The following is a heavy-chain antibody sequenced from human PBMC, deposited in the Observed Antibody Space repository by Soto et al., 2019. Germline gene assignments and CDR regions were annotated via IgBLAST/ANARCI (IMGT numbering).Heavy chain of an antibody. J-gene: IGHJ6*02. Sequence: QVQLQESGPGLVKPSGTLSLTCDVSGGSISSSNWWSWVRQPPGKGLEWIGEIYHSGRTNYNPSLKSRVTISGDKSKTQFSLKLTSVTAAATAMYFCAAAAGTLYSFYGMDVWGQGATVSVS. CDR3: AAAAGTLYSFYGMDV. V-gene: IGHV4-4*02. D-gene: IGHD6-13*01. CDR1: GGSISSSNW. CDR2: IYHSGRT.